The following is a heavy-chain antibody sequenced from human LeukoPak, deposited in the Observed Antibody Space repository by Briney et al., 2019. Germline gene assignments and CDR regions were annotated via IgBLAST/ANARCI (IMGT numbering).Heavy chain of an antibody. V-gene: IGHV4-34*01. Sequence: SETLSLTCAVCGGSFSGYYWSLIRQPPGKGLEWIGEINHSGSTNYNPSLKSRVTISVDTSKNQFSLKLSSVTAADTAVYYCARGYGVNDYWGQGTLVTVSS. CDR2: INHSGST. D-gene: IGHD4-17*01. CDR3: ARGYGVNDY. J-gene: IGHJ4*02. CDR1: GGSFSGYY.